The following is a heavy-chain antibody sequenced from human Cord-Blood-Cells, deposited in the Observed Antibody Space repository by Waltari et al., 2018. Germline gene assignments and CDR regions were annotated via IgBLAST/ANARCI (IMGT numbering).Heavy chain of an antibody. CDR2: ISYDGRDK. CDR3: AKKLDGSGSYYNYYYYGMDV. CDR1: GFTFSSYG. Sequence: QVQLVESGGGVVQPGRSLRLSCAASGFTFSSYGLHWVRQAPGKGLEWGAVISYDGRDKYYADSVKGRFTISRDNSKNTLYLQMNSLRAEDTAVYYCAKKLDGSGSYYNYYYYGMDVWGQGTTVTVSS. D-gene: IGHD3-10*01. V-gene: IGHV3-30*18. J-gene: IGHJ6*02.